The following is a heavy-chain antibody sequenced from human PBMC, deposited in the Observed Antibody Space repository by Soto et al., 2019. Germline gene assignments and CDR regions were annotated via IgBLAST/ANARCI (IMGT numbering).Heavy chain of an antibody. D-gene: IGHD3-22*01. V-gene: IGHV3-15*01. CDR1: GFTVSNAW. J-gene: IGHJ4*02. Sequence: PGGSLRLSCAASGFTVSNAWMSWVRQAPGKGLEWVGRIKSKTDGGTTEYDAPVKGRFTISRDDSKNTLYLQMNSLKTEDTAVYYCAKNPGYYYDSTGYHFDYWGQGTLVTVSS. CDR3: AKNPGYYYDSTGYHFDY. CDR2: IKSKTDGGTT.